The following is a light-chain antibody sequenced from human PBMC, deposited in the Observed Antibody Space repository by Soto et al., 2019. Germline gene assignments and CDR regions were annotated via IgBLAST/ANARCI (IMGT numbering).Light chain of an antibody. CDR1: QSVSRY. Sequence: EIVLTQSPATLSLSPGERATLSCRASQSVSRYLAWYQQKPGQAPRLLIYDASNRATGIPARFSGSGSGTDFTLTISSLEPEDFAVYYCQQRSNSEITFGPGTKVDIK. CDR3: QQRSNSEIT. V-gene: IGKV3-11*01. J-gene: IGKJ3*01. CDR2: DAS.